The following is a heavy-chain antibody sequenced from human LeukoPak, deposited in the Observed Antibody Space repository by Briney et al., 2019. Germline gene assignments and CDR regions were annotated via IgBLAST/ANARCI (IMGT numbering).Heavy chain of an antibody. CDR3: ARVTLPWSSGSYVFDY. D-gene: IGHD3-10*01. Sequence: SETLSLTCTVSGGSISSSSYYWGWIRQPPGKGLEWIGYIYHSGSTYYNPSLKSRVTISVDMSKNQFSLNLSSVTAADTAVYYCARVTLPWSSGSYVFDYWGQGTLVTVSS. CDR1: GGSISSSSYY. CDR2: IYHSGST. J-gene: IGHJ4*02. V-gene: IGHV4-39*07.